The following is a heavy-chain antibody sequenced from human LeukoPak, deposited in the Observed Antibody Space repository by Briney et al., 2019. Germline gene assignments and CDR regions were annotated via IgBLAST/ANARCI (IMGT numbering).Heavy chain of an antibody. CDR1: GGSISSSSYY. CDR3: ARLIDSTRSDY. Sequence: SETLSLTCTVSGGSISSSSYYWGWIRQPPGKGLEWIGSIYYSGSTYYNPSLKSRVTISVDTSKNQFSLKLSSVTAADTAVYYCARLIDSTRSDYWGQGTLVTVSS. D-gene: IGHD2/OR15-2a*01. CDR2: IYYSGST. J-gene: IGHJ4*02. V-gene: IGHV4-39*07.